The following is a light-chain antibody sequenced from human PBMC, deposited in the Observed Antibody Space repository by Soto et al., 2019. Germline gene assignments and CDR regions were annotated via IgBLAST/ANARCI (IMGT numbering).Light chain of an antibody. CDR1: QDIRTY. CDR2: AAS. Sequence: DIPLTQSPSFLSVSIGDRVTITCRASQDIRTYLSWYQQKPGKAPDLLIYAASTLQRGVPSRFSGRGSGTEFTLTISSLQPEDFATYYCQQLSGYPITFGPGTTVD. CDR3: QQLSGYPIT. V-gene: IGKV1-9*01. J-gene: IGKJ3*01.